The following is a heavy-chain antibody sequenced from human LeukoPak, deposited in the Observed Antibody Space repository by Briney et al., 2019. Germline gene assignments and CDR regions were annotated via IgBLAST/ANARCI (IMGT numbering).Heavy chain of an antibody. V-gene: IGHV4-39*07. CDR1: GGSISSSSYY. J-gene: IGHJ4*02. Sequence: SETLSLTCTVSGGSISSSSYYWGWIHQPPGKGLEWIGSIYYSGSTYYNPSLKSRVTISVDTSKNQFSLKLSSVTAADTAVYYCASSGYSSSWYVFDYWGQGTLVTVSS. CDR2: IYYSGST. D-gene: IGHD6-13*01. CDR3: ASSGYSSSWYVFDY.